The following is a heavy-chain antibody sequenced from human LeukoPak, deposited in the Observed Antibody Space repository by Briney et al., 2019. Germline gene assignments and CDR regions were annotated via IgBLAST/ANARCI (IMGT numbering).Heavy chain of an antibody. J-gene: IGHJ4*02. V-gene: IGHV3-23*01. Sequence: GGSLRLSCAASGFTFSSYAMSWVRQAPGKGLEWVSAISGSGGSTYYADSVKGRFTISRDNSKNTLYLQMNSLRAEDTAVYYCAKGGRSMGELLLDYWGQGTLATVSS. CDR3: AKGGRSMGELLLDY. CDR1: GFTFSSYA. CDR2: ISGSGGST. D-gene: IGHD1-26*01.